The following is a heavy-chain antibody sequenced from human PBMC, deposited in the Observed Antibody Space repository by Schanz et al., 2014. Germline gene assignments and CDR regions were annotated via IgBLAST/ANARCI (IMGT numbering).Heavy chain of an antibody. J-gene: IGHJ5*02. CDR2: INPSGGGT. CDR3: ARGRGCTGGSCYSWFDL. D-gene: IGHD2-15*01. Sequence: QILLVQPGPEVKKPGASVTVSCKASGYDFHIYAYSWVRQAPGQGPEWMGIINPSGGGTSYALRFQDRVTGSRDTSRSTVYMELSSLRSEDTAVYYCARGRGCTGGSCYSWFDLWGQGTLXTVSS. CDR1: GYDFHIYA. V-gene: IGHV1-46*02.